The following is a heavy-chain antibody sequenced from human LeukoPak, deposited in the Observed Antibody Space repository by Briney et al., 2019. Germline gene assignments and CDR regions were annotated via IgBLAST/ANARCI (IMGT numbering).Heavy chain of an antibody. Sequence: ASETLSLTCTVSGGSISSGGYYWSWIRQHPGRGLEWIGYIYYSGSTYYNPSLKSRVTISVDTSKNQFSLKLSSVTAADTAVYYCAGVGGVYFDYWGQGTLVTVSS. V-gene: IGHV4-31*03. CDR2: IYYSGST. J-gene: IGHJ4*02. CDR3: AGVGGVYFDY. CDR1: GGSISSGGYY. D-gene: IGHD2-8*02.